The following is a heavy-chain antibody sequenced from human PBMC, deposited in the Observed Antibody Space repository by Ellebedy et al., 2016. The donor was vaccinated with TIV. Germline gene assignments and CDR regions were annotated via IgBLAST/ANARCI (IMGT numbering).Heavy chain of an antibody. CDR2: ISYDGSNK. D-gene: IGHD2-15*01. CDR1: GFTFSSYA. CDR3: ARGAYCSGGSCYYYYYYGMDV. J-gene: IGHJ6*02. Sequence: PGGSLRLSCAASGFTFSSYAMHRVRQAPGKGLEWVAVISYDGSNKYYADSVKGRFTISRDNSKNTLYLQMNSLRAEDTAVYYCARGAYCSGGSCYYYYYYGMDVWGQGTTVTVSS. V-gene: IGHV3-30*01.